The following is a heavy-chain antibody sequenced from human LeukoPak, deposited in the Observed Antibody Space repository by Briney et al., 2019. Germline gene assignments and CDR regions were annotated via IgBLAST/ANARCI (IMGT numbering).Heavy chain of an antibody. CDR2: LSYDGSNK. CDR3: ARVLGDFDSSGYNY. J-gene: IGHJ4*02. CDR1: GFTFRSYA. Sequence: GGSLRLSCAASGFTFRSYAMHWVRQAPGKGLEWVALLSYDGSNKYYADSVKGRFTISRDNSKNTLYLQMNSLRAEDTAVYYCARVLGDFDSSGYNYGGQGPLVTVSS. V-gene: IGHV3-30-3*01. D-gene: IGHD3-22*01.